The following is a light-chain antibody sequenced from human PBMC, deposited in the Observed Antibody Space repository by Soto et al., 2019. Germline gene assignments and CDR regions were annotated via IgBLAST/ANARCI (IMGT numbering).Light chain of an antibody. CDR3: QDYDNLPPFA. CDR2: GAS. V-gene: IGKV1-33*01. J-gene: IGKJ3*01. Sequence: DLQMTQSPSSLSASIGDRVTITCQASQDIKKYLSWYQQKPGRAPKLLIYGASNLETGVPSRFSGSGYGTYFTFTISSLQPEDIATYYGQDYDNLPPFAFGPGTKVAIK. CDR1: QDIKKY.